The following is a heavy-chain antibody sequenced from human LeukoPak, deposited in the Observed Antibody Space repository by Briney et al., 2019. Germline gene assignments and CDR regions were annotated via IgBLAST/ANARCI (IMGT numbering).Heavy chain of an antibody. CDR3: ARKAVAGTYFDY. CDR2: IYTSGRT. Sequence: SETLSLTCTVSGGSISSYYWSWIRQPAGKGLEWIGRIYTSGRTNYNPSLKSRVTMSVDTSKNQFSLKLSSVTAADTAVYYCARKAVAGTYFDYWGQGTLVTVSS. CDR1: GGSISSYY. V-gene: IGHV4-4*07. D-gene: IGHD6-19*01. J-gene: IGHJ4*02.